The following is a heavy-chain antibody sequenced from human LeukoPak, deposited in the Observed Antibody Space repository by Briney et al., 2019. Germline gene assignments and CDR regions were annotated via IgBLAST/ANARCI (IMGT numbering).Heavy chain of an antibody. CDR1: GFTFSSYS. J-gene: IGHJ4*02. CDR2: ISSSSSYI. V-gene: IGHV3-21*01. CDR3: AKDPRGEMDRIYYFDY. D-gene: IGHD5-24*01. Sequence: GGSLRLSCAVSGFTFSSYSMNWVRQAPGKGLEWVSSISSSSSYIYCADSVKGRFTISRDNAKNSLYLQMNSLRAEDTAVYYCAKDPRGEMDRIYYFDYWGQGTLVTVSS.